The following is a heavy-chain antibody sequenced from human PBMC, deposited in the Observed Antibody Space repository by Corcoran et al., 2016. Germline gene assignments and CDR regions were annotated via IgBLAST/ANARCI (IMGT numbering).Heavy chain of an antibody. Sequence: QVQLVESGGGVVQPGRSLRLSCAASGFTFSSYGMHWVRQAPGKGLEWVAVISYDGSNKYYADSVKGRFTISRDNSKNTLYLQMNRLRAEDTAVYYCAKLVTTVPVNAFDIWGQGTMVTVSS. D-gene: IGHD4-17*01. J-gene: IGHJ3*02. V-gene: IGHV3-30*18. CDR3: AKLVTTVPVNAFDI. CDR2: ISYDGSNK. CDR1: GFTFSSYG.